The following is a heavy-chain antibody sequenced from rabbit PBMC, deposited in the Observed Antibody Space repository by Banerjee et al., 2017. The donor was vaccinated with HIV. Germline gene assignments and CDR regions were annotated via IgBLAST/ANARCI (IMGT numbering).Heavy chain of an antibody. Sequence: QEQLEESGGGLVKPEGSLTLTCKASGFDFSSNAMCWVRQAPGKGLEWIACIDAGKTGNTYYASWAKGRFTISKTSSTTVTLQMTSLTVADTATYFCARDEQASGGYVFNLWGPGTLVTVS. V-gene: IGHV1S45*01. J-gene: IGHJ4*01. CDR2: IDAGKTGNT. CDR1: GFDFSSNA. CDR3: ARDEQASGGYVFNL. D-gene: IGHD1-1*01.